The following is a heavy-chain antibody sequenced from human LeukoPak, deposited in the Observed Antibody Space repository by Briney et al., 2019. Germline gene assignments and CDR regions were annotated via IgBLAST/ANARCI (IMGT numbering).Heavy chain of an antibody. CDR1: GFTFSSYA. D-gene: IGHD2-2*01. J-gene: IGHJ6*02. Sequence: GRSLSLSCAASGFTFSSYAMHWVRQAPGKGLEWVAVISYDGSNKYYADSVKGRFTISRDNSKNTLYLQMNSLRAEDTAVYYCASSVVPYYYYGMDVWGQGTTVTVSS. CDR3: ASSVVPYYYYGMDV. CDR2: ISYDGSNK. V-gene: IGHV3-30-3*01.